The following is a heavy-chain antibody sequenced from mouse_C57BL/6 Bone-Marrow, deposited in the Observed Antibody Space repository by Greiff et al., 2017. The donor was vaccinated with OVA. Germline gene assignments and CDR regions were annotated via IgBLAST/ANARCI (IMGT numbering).Heavy chain of an antibody. V-gene: IGHV1-82*01. D-gene: IGHD2-2*01. J-gene: IGHJ4*01. CDR2: IYPGDGDT. CDR1: GYAFSSSW. CDR3: ARGGLLLWLRRDYYAMDY. Sequence: VQLQESGPELVKPGASVKISCKASGYAFSSSWMNWVKQRPGKGLEWIGRIYPGDGDTNYNGKFKGKATLTADKSSSTAYMQLSSLTSEDSAVYFCARGGLLLWLRRDYYAMDYWGQGTSVTVSS.